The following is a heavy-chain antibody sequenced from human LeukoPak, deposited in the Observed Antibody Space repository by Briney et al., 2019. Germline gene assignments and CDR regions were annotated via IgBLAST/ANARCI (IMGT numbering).Heavy chain of an antibody. D-gene: IGHD3-10*01. Sequence: PGGSLRLSCAASGFTFSSYAMHWVRQAPGKGLEWVAVISYDGSNKYYADSVKGRFTISRDNSKNTLYLQMNSLRAEDTAVYYCAKARLMVRGADWFDPWGQGTLVTVSS. CDR3: AKARLMVRGADWFDP. V-gene: IGHV3-30-3*01. J-gene: IGHJ5*02. CDR1: GFTFSSYA. CDR2: ISYDGSNK.